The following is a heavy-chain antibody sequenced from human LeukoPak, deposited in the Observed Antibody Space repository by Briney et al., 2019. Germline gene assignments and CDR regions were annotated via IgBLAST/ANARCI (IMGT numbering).Heavy chain of an antibody. V-gene: IGHV3-23*01. CDR2: ISGSGGST. CDR1: GFTFSSYA. J-gene: IGHJ4*02. Sequence: PGGSLRLSCAASGFTFSSYAMNWVRQAPGKGLEWVSAISGSGGSTYYADSVKGRFTISRDNSKNTLYLQMNSLRAEDTAVYYCAKAHRSSYGGVLSDYWGQGTLVTVSS. D-gene: IGHD4-23*01. CDR3: AKAHRSSYGGVLSDY.